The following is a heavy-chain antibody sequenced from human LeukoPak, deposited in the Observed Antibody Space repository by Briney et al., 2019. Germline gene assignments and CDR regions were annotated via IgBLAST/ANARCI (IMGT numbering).Heavy chain of an antibody. Sequence: PGGSLRLSCAASGFTFSSYGMSWVRQAPGKGLEWVAFLRYDGSNKYYADSVKGRFTISRDNSKNTLYLQMNSLRTEDTALYYCTKDYLYCSGGSCYSGGAFDVWGQGTMVTVSS. V-gene: IGHV3-30*02. J-gene: IGHJ3*01. CDR2: LRYDGSNK. D-gene: IGHD2-15*01. CDR1: GFTFSSYG. CDR3: TKDYLYCSGGSCYSGGAFDV.